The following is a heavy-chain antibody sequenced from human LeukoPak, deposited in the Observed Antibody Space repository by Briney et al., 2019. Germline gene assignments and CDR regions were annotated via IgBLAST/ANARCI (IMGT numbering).Heavy chain of an antibody. CDR3: ARDWDWNSYFDS. V-gene: IGHV1-2*02. J-gene: IGHJ4*02. Sequence: GASVKVSCKASTSTFTAYNIHWVRQAPGQELEWMGWINPNSGGTKYAQKFQGRVTMTRDTSINSAYMELSRLRSDDTAIYYCARDWDWNSYFDSWGQGTLVTVSS. D-gene: IGHD1-7*01. CDR1: TSTFTAYN. CDR2: INPNSGGT.